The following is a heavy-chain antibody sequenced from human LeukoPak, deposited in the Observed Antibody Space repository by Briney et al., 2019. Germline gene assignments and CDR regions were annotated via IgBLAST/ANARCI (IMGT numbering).Heavy chain of an antibody. Sequence: GRSLRLSCAASGFTFDDYAMHWVRQAPGKGLEWVSGISWNSGSIGYADSVKGRFTISRDNAKKSLYRQMNSVRAEDTASYYCATDIDYTMVRGANPDYWGQGTLVTVSS. CDR1: GFTFDDYA. J-gene: IGHJ4*02. V-gene: IGHV3-9*01. CDR2: ISWNSGSI. D-gene: IGHD3-10*01. CDR3: ATDIDYTMVRGANPDY.